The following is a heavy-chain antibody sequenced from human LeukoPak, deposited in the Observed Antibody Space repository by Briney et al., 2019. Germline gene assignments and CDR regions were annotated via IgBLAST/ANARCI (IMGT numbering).Heavy chain of an antibody. D-gene: IGHD6-19*01. V-gene: IGHV3-9*01. CDR3: AKSYGSGWLYFDY. CDR2: ISWNSGSI. J-gene: IGHJ4*02. Sequence: GRSLRLSCAASGFTFDDYAMHWVRQAPGKGLEWVSGISWNSGSIGYADSVKGRFTISRDNSKNTLYLQMNSLRAEDTAVYYCAKSYGSGWLYFDYWGQGTLVTVSS. CDR1: GFTFDDYA.